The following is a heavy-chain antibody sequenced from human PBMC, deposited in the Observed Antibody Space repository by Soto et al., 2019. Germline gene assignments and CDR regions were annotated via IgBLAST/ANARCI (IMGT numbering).Heavy chain of an antibody. CDR3: AKGVVVVTTYLQH. V-gene: IGHV3-30*18. D-gene: IGHD2-15*01. CDR2: ISYDGSDK. CDR1: GFTFSSYG. Sequence: QVQLVESGGGVVQPGRSLRLSCAASGFTFSSYGMHWVRQAPGKGLEWVAVISYDGSDKYYADSVKGRFTISRDNSNNTLYLQMDSLRTEDMAVYYCAKGVVVVTTYLQHWGHGTLVTVSS. J-gene: IGHJ1*01.